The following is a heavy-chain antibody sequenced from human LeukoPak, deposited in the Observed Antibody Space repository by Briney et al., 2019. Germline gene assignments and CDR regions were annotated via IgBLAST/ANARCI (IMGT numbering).Heavy chain of an antibody. V-gene: IGHV4-34*01. CDR3: ARAPGGYGSGSRGAFDT. CDR1: GGSFSGYY. CDR2: INHSGST. Sequence: PSETLSLTCAVYGGSFSGYYWSWIRQPPGKGLEWIGEINHSGSTNYNPSLKSRVTISVDTSKNQFSLKLSSVTAADTAVFFCARAPGGYGSGSRGAFDTWGQGTLVTVSS. J-gene: IGHJ3*02. D-gene: IGHD3-10*01.